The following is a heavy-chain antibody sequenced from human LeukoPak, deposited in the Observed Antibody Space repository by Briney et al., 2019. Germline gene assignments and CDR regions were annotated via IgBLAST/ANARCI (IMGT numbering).Heavy chain of an antibody. CDR1: GGTFSSYA. Sequence: GASVKVSCKASGGTFSSYAISWVRQAPGQGREWMGGIIPIFGTANYAQKFQGRVTITADESTSTAYMELSSLRSEDTAVYYCAGDNDYVVTLWGQGTMVTVSS. D-gene: IGHD3-16*01. CDR2: IIPIFGTA. V-gene: IGHV1-69*13. CDR3: AGDNDYVVTL. J-gene: IGHJ3*01.